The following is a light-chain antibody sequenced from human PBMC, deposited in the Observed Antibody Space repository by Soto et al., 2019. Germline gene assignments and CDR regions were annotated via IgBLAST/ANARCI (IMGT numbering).Light chain of an antibody. J-gene: IGKJ1*01. CDR3: QQYNSYSPPA. V-gene: IGKV3-11*01. CDR2: DAS. CDR1: QSVSSY. Sequence: EIVLTQSPATLSLSPGERATLSCRASQSVSSYLAWYQQKPGQAPRLLIYDASNRATGIPARFSGSGSGTDFTLTISSLEPEDFATYYCQQYNSYSPPAFGQGTKVEIK.